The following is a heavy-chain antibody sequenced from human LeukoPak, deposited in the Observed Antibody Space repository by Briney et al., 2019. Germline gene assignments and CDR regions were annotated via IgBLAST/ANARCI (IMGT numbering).Heavy chain of an antibody. D-gene: IGHD6-19*01. J-gene: IGHJ4*02. Sequence: ASVKVSCKASGYTFTGYYMHWVRQAPGQGLEWMGWINPNSGGTNYAQKFQGRVTMTRDTAISTAYMELSRLRSDDTAVYYCARDGVAGTRYYFDYWGQGTLVTVCS. CDR2: INPNSGGT. V-gene: IGHV1-2*02. CDR1: GYTFTGYY. CDR3: ARDGVAGTRYYFDY.